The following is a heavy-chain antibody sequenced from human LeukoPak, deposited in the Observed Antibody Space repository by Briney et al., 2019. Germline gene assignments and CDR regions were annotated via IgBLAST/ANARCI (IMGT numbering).Heavy chain of an antibody. V-gene: IGHV1-69*05. J-gene: IGHJ4*02. CDR1: GGTFSSYA. CDR3: ATAALLRGSSGYYYYFDY. CDR2: IIPIFGTA. Sequence: SVKVSCKASGGTFSSYAISWVRQAPGQGLEWMGGIIPIFGTANYAQKFQGRVTITTDESTSTAYMELSSLRSEDTAVYYCATAALLRGSSGYYYYFDYWGQGTLVTVSS. D-gene: IGHD3-22*01.